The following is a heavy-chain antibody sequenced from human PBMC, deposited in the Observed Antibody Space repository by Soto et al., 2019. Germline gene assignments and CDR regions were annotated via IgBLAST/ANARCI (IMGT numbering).Heavy chain of an antibody. D-gene: IGHD1-26*01. Sequence: QLQLQESGPGLVKPSETLSLTCTVSGGSISSSSYYWGWIRQPPGKGLEWIGSIYYSGSTYYNPSLKSRVTISVDTSKNQFSLKLSSVTAADTAVYYCARQLRRVGATDYWGQGTLVTVSS. CDR2: IYYSGST. V-gene: IGHV4-39*01. J-gene: IGHJ4*02. CDR3: ARQLRRVGATDY. CDR1: GGSISSSSYY.